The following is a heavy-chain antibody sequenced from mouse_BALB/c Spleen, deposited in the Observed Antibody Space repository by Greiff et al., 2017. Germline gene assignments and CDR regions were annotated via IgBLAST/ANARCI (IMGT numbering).Heavy chain of an antibody. V-gene: IGHV1-7*01. J-gene: IGHJ4*01. CDR3: ARRLLGAMDY. CDR2: INPSTGYT. Sequence: VQLQESGAELAKPGASVKMSCKASGYTFTSYWMHWVNQRPGQGLEWIGYINPSTGYTEYNQKFKDKATLTADKSSSTAYMQLSSLTSEDSAVYYCARRLLGAMDYWGQGTSVTVSS. CDR1: GYTFTSYW.